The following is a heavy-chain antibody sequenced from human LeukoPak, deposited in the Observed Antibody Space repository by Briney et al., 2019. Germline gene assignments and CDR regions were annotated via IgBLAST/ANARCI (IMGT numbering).Heavy chain of an antibody. V-gene: IGHV3-30*18. CDR1: GFTFSSYV. CDR3: AKAHPLGISWLIDY. CDR2: ISNERSNK. D-gene: IGHD6-13*01. J-gene: IGHJ4*02. Sequence: GGALRLSCAAPGFTFSSYVMQWVPHAPGEGLEWGSVISNERSNKYYAGSVKGGFTISRDNSKNTLYLQMNSLSAEDTAVYYCAKAHPLGISWLIDYWGQGTLVTVSS.